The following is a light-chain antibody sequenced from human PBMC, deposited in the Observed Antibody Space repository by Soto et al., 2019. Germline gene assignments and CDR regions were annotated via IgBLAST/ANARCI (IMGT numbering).Light chain of an antibody. Sequence: QSALTQPRSVSGSPGQSVTISCTGSSSDVGAYKYVSWCQQSPEKAPKLMMYDVTKRPSGVHDRFSGSKSGNTASLTISGPHAEDEADYVCGSYAGTYTWVFGGGTKLTVL. V-gene: IGLV2-11*01. CDR1: SSDVGAYKY. CDR3: GSYAGTYTWV. J-gene: IGLJ3*02. CDR2: DVT.